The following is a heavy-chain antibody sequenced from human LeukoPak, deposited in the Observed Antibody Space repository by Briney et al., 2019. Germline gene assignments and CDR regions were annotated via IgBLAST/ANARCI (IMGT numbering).Heavy chain of an antibody. J-gene: IGHJ4*02. V-gene: IGHV1-2*02. Sequence: GASVKVSCKASVYTFSGYYMHWVRQAPGQGLEWMGWINPNNGGTNYAQKFQGRVTMTRDTSITTAYMELSRLRSDDTAVYYCARASSSWYPYFDYWGQGTLVIVSS. CDR3: ARASSSWYPYFDY. D-gene: IGHD6-13*01. CDR1: VYTFSGYY. CDR2: INPNNGGT.